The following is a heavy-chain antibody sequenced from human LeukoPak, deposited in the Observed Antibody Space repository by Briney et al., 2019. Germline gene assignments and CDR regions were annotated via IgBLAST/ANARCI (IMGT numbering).Heavy chain of an antibody. V-gene: IGHV4-61*01. CDR1: GGSVSSGSYY. CDR2: IYYSGST. D-gene: IGHD5-18*01. Sequence: PSETLSLTCTVSGGSVSSGSYYWSWIRQPPGKGLEWIGYIYYSGSTNYNPSLKSRVTVSVDTSKNQFSLRLSSVTAADTAVYYCARGGLDTRRGGHFDYWGQGILVTV. CDR3: ARGGLDTRRGGHFDY. J-gene: IGHJ4*02.